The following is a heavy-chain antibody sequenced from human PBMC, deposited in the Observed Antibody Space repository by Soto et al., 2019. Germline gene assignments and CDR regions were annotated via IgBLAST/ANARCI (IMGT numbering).Heavy chain of an antibody. J-gene: IGHJ4*02. CDR1: GYSFTSYW. CDR2: IDPSDSYT. V-gene: IGHV5-10-1*01. Sequence: GESLKISCKGSGYSFTSYWISWVRQMPGKGLEWMGRIDPSDSYTNYSPSFQGHVTISADKSISTAYLQWSSLKASDTAMYYCASNLVGGYEVPDYWGQGTLVTVSS. D-gene: IGHD5-12*01. CDR3: ASNLVGGYEVPDY.